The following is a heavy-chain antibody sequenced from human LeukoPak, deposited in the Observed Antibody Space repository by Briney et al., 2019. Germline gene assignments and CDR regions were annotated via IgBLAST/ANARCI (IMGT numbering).Heavy chain of an antibody. CDR3: AGDVMSTALDAFDV. CDR2: VYHSGST. D-gene: IGHD1-1*01. V-gene: IGHV4-4*02. CDR1: GGSISSSNW. J-gene: IGHJ3*01. Sequence: SGTLSLTCAVYGGSISSSNWWSWVRQPPGKGLEWIGEVYHSGSTNYNPSLKSRVTISIDMSKSQFSLKLRSVTAADTAVYYCAGDVMSTALDAFDVWGQGTMVTVSS.